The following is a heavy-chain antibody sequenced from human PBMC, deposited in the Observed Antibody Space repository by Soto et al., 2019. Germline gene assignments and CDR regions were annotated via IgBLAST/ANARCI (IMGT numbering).Heavy chain of an antibody. V-gene: IGHV4-39*01. Sequence: QLQLQESGPGLVKPSETLPLTCTVSGGSISSSGYYWGWIRQPPGKGLEWIGSIYYSGDTYFDPSLRSRVTISVDTSKNQFSLKLSSVTAADTAMYYCVRGGRYYMQETYYFDYWGQGTLVTVSS. CDR3: VRGGRYYMQETYYFDY. D-gene: IGHD3-10*01. CDR2: IYYSGDT. J-gene: IGHJ4*02. CDR1: GGSISSSGYY.